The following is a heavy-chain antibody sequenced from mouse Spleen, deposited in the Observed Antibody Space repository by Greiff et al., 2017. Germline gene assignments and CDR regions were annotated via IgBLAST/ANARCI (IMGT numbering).Heavy chain of an antibody. D-gene: IGHD2-4*01. J-gene: IGHJ4*01. V-gene: IGHV5-9-3*01. CDR1: GFTFSSYA. CDR2: ISSGGGNT. CDR3: ATDDYDYYAMDY. Sequence: EVHLVESGGGLVKPGGSLKLSCAASGFTFSSYAMSWVRQTPEKRLEWVAYISSGGGNTYYPDSVKGRFTISRDNAKNTLYLQMSSLRSEDTALYYCATDDYDYYAMDYWGQGTSVTVSS.